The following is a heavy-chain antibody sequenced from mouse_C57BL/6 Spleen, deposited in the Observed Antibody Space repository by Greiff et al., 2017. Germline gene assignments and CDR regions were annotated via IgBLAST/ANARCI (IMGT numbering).Heavy chain of an antibody. CDR1: GYTFTGYW. Sequence: QVQLQQSGAELMKPGASVKLSCKATGYTFTGYWIEWVKQRPGHGLEWIGEILPGSGSTNYNEKFKGKATFTADTSSTTAYIQLSSRTTEDSAIYYYSRGYYGSSSYSYWYFDVWGTGTTVTVSS. CDR2: ILPGSGST. CDR3: SRGYYGSSSYSYWYFDV. D-gene: IGHD1-1*01. V-gene: IGHV1-9*01. J-gene: IGHJ1*03.